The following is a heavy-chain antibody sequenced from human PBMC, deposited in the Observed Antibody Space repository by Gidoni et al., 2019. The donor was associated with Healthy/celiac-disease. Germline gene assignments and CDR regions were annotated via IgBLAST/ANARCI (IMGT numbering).Heavy chain of an antibody. CDR2: IYYSGST. D-gene: IGHD5-18*01. CDR3: ARRKYGYLADY. Sequence: QLQLQESGPGLVKPSETLSLTCTVSGGSISSSSYYWGWIRQPPGKGLEWIGSIYYSGSTYYNPSLKSRVTISVDTSKNQFSLKLSSVTAADTAVYYCARRKYGYLADYWGQGTLVTVSS. J-gene: IGHJ4*02. CDR1: GGSISSSSYY. V-gene: IGHV4-39*01.